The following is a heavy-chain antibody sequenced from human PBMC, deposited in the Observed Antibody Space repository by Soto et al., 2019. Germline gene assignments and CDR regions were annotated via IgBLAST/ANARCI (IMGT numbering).Heavy chain of an antibody. CDR1: GGTFSSYA. Sequence: GASVKVSCKASGGTFSSYAISWVRQAPGQGLEWMGGIIPIFGTANYAQKFQGRVTITADESTSTAYMELSSLRSEDPAVYYCATGHSSGFLFDYWGPGTLVTVSS. V-gene: IGHV1-69*13. J-gene: IGHJ4*02. CDR3: ATGHSSGFLFDY. CDR2: IIPIFGTA. D-gene: IGHD3-22*01.